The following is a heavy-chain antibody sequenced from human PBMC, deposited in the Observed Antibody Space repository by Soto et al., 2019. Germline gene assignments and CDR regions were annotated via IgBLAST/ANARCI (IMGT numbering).Heavy chain of an antibody. Sequence: QVQLVQSGAEVKKPESSVKVSCKASGGTFSSYTISWVRQAPGQGLEWMGRIIPILGITNYAQKFQGRVTSTADKSPSTAYMELSSLRSEDTAVYYCAIAVAGTHGMDVWGQGTTVTVSS. CDR2: IIPILGIT. CDR1: GGTFSSYT. CDR3: AIAVAGTHGMDV. J-gene: IGHJ6*02. D-gene: IGHD6-19*01. V-gene: IGHV1-69*02.